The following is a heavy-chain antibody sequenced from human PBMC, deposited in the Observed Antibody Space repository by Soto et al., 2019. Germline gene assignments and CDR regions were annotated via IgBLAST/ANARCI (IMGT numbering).Heavy chain of an antibody. Sequence: GSLRLSCAASGFTFSSYWMSWVRQAPGKGLEWVANIKQDGSEKYYVDSVKGRFTISRDNAKNSLYLQMNSLRAEDTAVYYCARDRYFDWLSFYYWGQGTLVTVSS. CDR2: IKQDGSEK. D-gene: IGHD3-9*01. CDR1: GFTFSSYW. J-gene: IGHJ4*02. V-gene: IGHV3-7*05. CDR3: ARDRYFDWLSFYY.